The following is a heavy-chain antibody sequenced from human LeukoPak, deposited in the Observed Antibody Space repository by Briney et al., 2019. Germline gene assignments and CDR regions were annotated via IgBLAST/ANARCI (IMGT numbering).Heavy chain of an antibody. CDR1: GGSFSGYY. V-gene: IGHV4-59*10. D-gene: IGHD1-26*01. Sequence: PSETLSLTCAVYGGSFSGYYWSWIRQPAGKGLEWIGRIYTSGSTNYNPSLKSRVTISVDTSKNQFSLKLSSVTAADTAVYYCARAMWEPGVNAFDIWGQGTMVTVSS. CDR2: IYTSGST. CDR3: ARAMWEPGVNAFDI. J-gene: IGHJ3*02.